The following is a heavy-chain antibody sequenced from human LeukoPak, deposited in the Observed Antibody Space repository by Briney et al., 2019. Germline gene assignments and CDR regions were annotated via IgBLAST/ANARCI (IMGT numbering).Heavy chain of an antibody. V-gene: IGHV4-34*01. J-gene: IGHJ5*02. D-gene: IGHD6-19*01. Sequence: SETLSLTCAVYGGSFSGYYWSWIRQPPGKGLEWIGEINHSGSTNYNPSLKSRVTISVDTSKNQFSLKLSSVTAADTAVYYCARVIPKRPAGIAVAAGGWFDPWGQGTLVTVSS. CDR1: GGSFSGYY. CDR3: ARVIPKRPAGIAVAAGGWFDP. CDR2: INHSGST.